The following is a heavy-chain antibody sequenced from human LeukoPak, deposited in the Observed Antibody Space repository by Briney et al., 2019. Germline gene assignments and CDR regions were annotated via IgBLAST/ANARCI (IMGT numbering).Heavy chain of an antibody. Sequence: SETLSLTCTVSGGSISSSSYYWGWIRQPPGKGLEWIGSICYSGSTYYNPSLKSRVTISVDTSKNQFSLKLSSVTAADTAVYYCARELDSYGWRYFDYWGQGTLVTVSS. J-gene: IGHJ4*02. CDR2: ICYSGST. CDR1: GGSISSSSYY. V-gene: IGHV4-39*07. D-gene: IGHD5-18*01. CDR3: ARELDSYGWRYFDY.